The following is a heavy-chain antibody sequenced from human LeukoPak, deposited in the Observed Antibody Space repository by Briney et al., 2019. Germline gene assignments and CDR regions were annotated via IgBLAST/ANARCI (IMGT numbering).Heavy chain of an antibody. CDR3: ARVGPGAYCGGDCYRGAFDI. CDR2: IYYSGST. J-gene: IGHJ3*02. Sequence: SETLSLTCTVSGGSISSSSYYWSWIRQPPGKGLEWIGYIYYSGSTNYNPSLKSRVTISVDTSKNQFSLKLSSVTAADTAVYYCARVGPGAYCGGDCYRGAFDIWGQGTMVTVSS. D-gene: IGHD2-21*01. CDR1: GGSISSSSYY. V-gene: IGHV4-61*01.